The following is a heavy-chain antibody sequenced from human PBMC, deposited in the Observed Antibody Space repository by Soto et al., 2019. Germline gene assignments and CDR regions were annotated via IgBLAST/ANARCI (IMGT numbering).Heavy chain of an antibody. D-gene: IGHD6-13*01. J-gene: IGHJ4*02. V-gene: IGHV1-69*01. CDR1: EGTFSSYA. Sequence: QVQLVQSGAEVKKPGSSVKVSCKASEGTFSSYAISWVRQAPGQGLEGMGGIIPIFGTANYAEKFQGGVTITADYYTSTAYMDLSSLKTKDKAVYYCAGGGSRWYDEDYWGQGTLVTVSS. CDR2: IIPIFGTA. CDR3: AGGGSRWYDEDY.